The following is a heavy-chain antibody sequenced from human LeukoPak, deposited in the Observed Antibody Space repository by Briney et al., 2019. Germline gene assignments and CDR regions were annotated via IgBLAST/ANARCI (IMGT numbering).Heavy chain of an antibody. CDR3: AAFHDSSSWYAVY. J-gene: IGHJ4*02. Sequence: PGGSLRLSCAASGFTFDDYGMSWVRQAPGKGLEWVSAISGSGGSTYYADSVKGRLTISRDNSKNTLYLQMNSLRAEDTAVYYCAAFHDSSSWYAVYWGQGTLVTVSS. D-gene: IGHD6-13*01. V-gene: IGHV3-23*01. CDR1: GFTFDDYG. CDR2: ISGSGGST.